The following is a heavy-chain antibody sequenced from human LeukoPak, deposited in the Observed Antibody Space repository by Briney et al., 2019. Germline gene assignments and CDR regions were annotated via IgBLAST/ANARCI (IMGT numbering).Heavy chain of an antibody. J-gene: IGHJ4*02. D-gene: IGHD1-26*01. Sequence: GGSLRLSCAASGFTFSSYGMHWVRQAPGKGLEWGAVISYDGSNKYYADSVKGRFTISRDNSKNTLYLQMNSLRAEDTALYHCARDGGSYLQPTDYWGQGTLVTVSS. CDR3: ARDGGSYLQPTDY. CDR2: ISYDGSNK. CDR1: GFTFSSYG. V-gene: IGHV3-30*03.